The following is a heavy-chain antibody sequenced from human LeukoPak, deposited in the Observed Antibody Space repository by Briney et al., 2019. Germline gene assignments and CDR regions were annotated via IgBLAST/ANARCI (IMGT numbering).Heavy chain of an antibody. D-gene: IGHD3-16*02. J-gene: IGHJ4*02. CDR1: GDSISSSRSY. CDR3: ARDVSGYDYVWGSYRLYYFDY. Sequence: PSETLSLTCTVSGDSISSSRSYWGWIRQPPGKGLEWIGSIYCSGSTYYNPSLKSRVTISVDTSKNQFSLKLSSVTAADTAVYYCARDVSGYDYVWGSYRLYYFDYWGQGTLVTVSS. V-gene: IGHV4-39*07. CDR2: IYCSGST.